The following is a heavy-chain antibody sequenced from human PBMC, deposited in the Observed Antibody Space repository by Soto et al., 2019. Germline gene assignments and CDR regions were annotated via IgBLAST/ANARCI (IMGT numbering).Heavy chain of an antibody. D-gene: IGHD3-3*01. CDR2: INPATGAA. CDR3: ARGGGVGVAGSAAFEM. V-gene: IGHV1-2*02. J-gene: IGHJ3*02. Sequence: QLHLVQSGAVVKKPGASVTVSCSASGYPVTAYYMHWVRQAPGRGLEWMGGINPATGAAKNTQTSQGRVTMTRDTSRRTAFMEPSGLTSEDPAVFCCARGGGVGVAGSAAFEMWGQGTLVTVSS. CDR1: GYPVTAYY.